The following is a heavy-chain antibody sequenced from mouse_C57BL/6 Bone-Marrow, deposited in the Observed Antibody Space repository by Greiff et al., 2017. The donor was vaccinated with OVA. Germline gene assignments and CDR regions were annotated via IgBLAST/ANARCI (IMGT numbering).Heavy chain of an antibody. CDR3: TREGNPAWFAY. J-gene: IGHJ3*01. Sequence: VKLVESGAELVRPGASVTLSCKASGYTFTDYEMHWVKQTPVHGLEWIGAIDPETGGTAYNQKFKGKAILTADKSSSTAYMELRSLTSEDSAVYYCTREGNPAWFAYWGQGTLVTVSA. CDR2: IDPETGGT. CDR1: GYTFTDYE. V-gene: IGHV1-15*01.